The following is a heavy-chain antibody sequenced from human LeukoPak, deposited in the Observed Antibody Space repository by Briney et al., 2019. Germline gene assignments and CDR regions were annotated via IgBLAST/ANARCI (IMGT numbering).Heavy chain of an antibody. CDR1: GFSLSRYA. CDR2: ITSNGGSA. CDR3: VGFRATAGLY. D-gene: IGHD6-13*01. V-gene: IGHV3-64D*06. Sequence: PGGSLRLSCSASGFSLSRYAMHWVRQAPGKGLEYVSAITSNGGSAYYADSVKGRFTISRDNSRNTLYLQMSSLRADDTAVYYCVGFRATAGLYWGQGTLVTVSS. J-gene: IGHJ4*02.